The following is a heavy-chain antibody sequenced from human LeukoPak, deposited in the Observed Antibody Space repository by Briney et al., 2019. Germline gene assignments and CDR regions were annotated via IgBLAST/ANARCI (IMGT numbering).Heavy chain of an antibody. Sequence: GASVKVSCKASGGSFSTHAINWVRPAPGQGFEWLGRIIPMLGKPNYGQKSQGRVTITADKFTSTVYMELTSLRSEDTAVYYCARDETVRDDYYGMDVWGEGTTVTVSS. J-gene: IGHJ6*04. CDR1: GGSFSTHA. CDR2: IIPMLGKP. D-gene: IGHD4-4*01. V-gene: IGHV1-69*04. CDR3: ARDETVRDDYYGMDV.